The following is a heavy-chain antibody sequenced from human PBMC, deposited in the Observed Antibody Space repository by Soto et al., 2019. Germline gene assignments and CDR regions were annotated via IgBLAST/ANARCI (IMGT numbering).Heavy chain of an antibody. CDR2: IIPIFGTA. CDR3: ARVVVTDILAFAI. V-gene: IGHV1-69*13. CDR1: GGTFSSYA. D-gene: IGHD2-21*02. J-gene: IGHJ3*02. Sequence: GSAVKVSCKASGGTFSSYAISWVRQAPGQGLEWMGGIIPIFGTANYAQKFQGRVTITADESTSTAYMELSSLRSEDTAVYYCARVVVTDILAFAIWGQGTMVTVSS.